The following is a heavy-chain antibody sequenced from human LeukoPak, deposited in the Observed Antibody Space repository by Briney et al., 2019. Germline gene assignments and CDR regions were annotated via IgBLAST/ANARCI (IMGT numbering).Heavy chain of an antibody. J-gene: IGHJ4*02. CDR2: INPNSGGT. D-gene: IGHD2-21*02. CDR1: GYTFTGYY. V-gene: IGHV1-2*06. CDR3: ARGGRGVTHDLDY. Sequence: ASVKVSCKASGYTFTGYYMHWVRQAPGQGLEWMGRINPNSGGTNYAQKFQGRVTMTRDTSISTAYMELSRLRSDETAMYYCARGGRGVTHDLDYWGQGTLVTVSS.